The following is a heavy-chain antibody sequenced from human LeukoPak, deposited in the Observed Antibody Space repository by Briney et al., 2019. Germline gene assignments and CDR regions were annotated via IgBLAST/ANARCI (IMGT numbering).Heavy chain of an antibody. CDR3: TTVVWFGEILDY. J-gene: IGHJ4*02. V-gene: IGHV3-74*01. Sequence: GGSLRLSCAASGFTFSNYWMHWVRQAPGKGLVWVSRINSDGSSRNYADSVKGRFTISRDNAKNTLYLQMNSLRAEDTAVYYCTTVVWFGEILDYWGQGLLVTVSS. CDR1: GFTFSNYW. CDR2: INSDGSSR. D-gene: IGHD3-10*01.